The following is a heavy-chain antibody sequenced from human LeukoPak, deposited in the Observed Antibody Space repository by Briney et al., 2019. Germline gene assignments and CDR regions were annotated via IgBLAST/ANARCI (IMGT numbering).Heavy chain of an antibody. Sequence: GESLQISCQGSGYSFTSYWIGWVRQVPGKGLEWMGIIYPGDSDTRYSPSFQGQVTISADKSISTAYLQWSSLKASDTAMYYCARSLYGVNTWFDYWGQGTLVTVSS. V-gene: IGHV5-51*01. J-gene: IGHJ4*02. CDR2: IYPGDSDT. CDR1: GYSFTSYW. CDR3: ARSLYGVNTWFDY. D-gene: IGHD4/OR15-4a*01.